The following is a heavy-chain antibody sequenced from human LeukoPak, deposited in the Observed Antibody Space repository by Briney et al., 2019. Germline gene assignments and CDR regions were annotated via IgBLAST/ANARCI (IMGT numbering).Heavy chain of an antibody. CDR1: GFTFSSYA. Sequence: GGSLRLSCAASGFTFSSYARHWVRQAPGKGLEWVAVISYDGSNKYYADSVKGRFTISRDNSKNTLYLQMNNLRAEDTAVYYCARDSADIVATIVASNCFDYWGQGTLVTVSS. J-gene: IGHJ4*02. D-gene: IGHD5-12*01. V-gene: IGHV3-30*04. CDR2: ISYDGSNK. CDR3: ARDSADIVATIVASNCFDY.